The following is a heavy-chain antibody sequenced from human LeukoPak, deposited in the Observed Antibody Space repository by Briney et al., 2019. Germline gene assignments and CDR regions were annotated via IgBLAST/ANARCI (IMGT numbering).Heavy chain of an antibody. CDR1: GGSFSGYY. D-gene: IGHD5-18*01. J-gene: IGHJ4*02. CDR2: INHSGST. Sequence: SETLSLTCAVYGGSFSGYYWSWIRQPPGKGLEWIGEINHSGSTNYIPPLKSRVTISVDTSKNQFSLKLSSVTAADTAVYYCARSGNSFLVDYWGRGTLVTVSS. V-gene: IGHV4-34*01. CDR3: ARSGNSFLVDY.